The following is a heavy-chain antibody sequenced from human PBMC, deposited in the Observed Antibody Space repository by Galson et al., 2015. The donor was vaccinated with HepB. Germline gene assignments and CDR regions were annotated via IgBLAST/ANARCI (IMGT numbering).Heavy chain of an antibody. Sequence: SLRLSCAASGFTFSSYAMSWVRQAPGKGLEWVSAISGSGGSTYYADSVKGRFTISRDNSKNTLYLQMNSLRAEDMAVYYCAKGSRAAAAPGDYWGQGTLVTVSS. CDR2: ISGSGGST. V-gene: IGHV3-23*01. D-gene: IGHD6-13*01. J-gene: IGHJ4*02. CDR3: AKGSRAAAAPGDY. CDR1: GFTFSSYA.